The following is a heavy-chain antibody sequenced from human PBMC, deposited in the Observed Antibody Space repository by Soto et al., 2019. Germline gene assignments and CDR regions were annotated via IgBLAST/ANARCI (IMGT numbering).Heavy chain of an antibody. CDR3: ARESGGATATLDYYYFYMDV. CDR2: INPNGGVT. J-gene: IGHJ6*03. Sequence: QVQLVQSGAEVRKPGASVTVSCRSSGDSFNDYYIHWVRQAPGQGFEWMGWINPNGGVTKYAQKFQGWDSMTRDTSIRTVYMQLSRLRSDDTAVYYCARESGGATATLDYYYFYMDVWGTGTTVTVS. D-gene: IGHD5-12*01. CDR1: GDSFNDYY. V-gene: IGHV1-2*04.